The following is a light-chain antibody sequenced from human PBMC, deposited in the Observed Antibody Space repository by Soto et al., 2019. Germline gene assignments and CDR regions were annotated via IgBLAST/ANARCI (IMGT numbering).Light chain of an antibody. V-gene: IGKV3-15*01. J-gene: IGKJ2*01. CDR3: QQYNNWPKT. CDR1: QSVSSN. CDR2: GAS. Sequence: EIVMTQSPATLSVSQGERATLSCRGSQSVSSNLAWYQQKPGQAPRLLIYGASTRATGIPARFSGSGSGTEFTLTISSLQSEDFAVYYCQQYNNWPKTFGQGTKLEIK.